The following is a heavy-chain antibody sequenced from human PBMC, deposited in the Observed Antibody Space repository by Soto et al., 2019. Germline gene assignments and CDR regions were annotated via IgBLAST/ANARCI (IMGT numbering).Heavy chain of an antibody. D-gene: IGHD2-8*01. CDR1: GGSISSGGYY. Sequence: SETLSLTCTVSGGSISSGGYYWSWIRQHPGKGLEWIGYIYYSGSTYYNPSLKSRVTISVDTSKNQFSLKLSSVTAADTAVYYCARVMGSPEYYYYYYMDVWGKGTTVTVSS. CDR2: IYYSGST. V-gene: IGHV4-31*03. CDR3: ARVMGSPEYYYYYYMDV. J-gene: IGHJ6*03.